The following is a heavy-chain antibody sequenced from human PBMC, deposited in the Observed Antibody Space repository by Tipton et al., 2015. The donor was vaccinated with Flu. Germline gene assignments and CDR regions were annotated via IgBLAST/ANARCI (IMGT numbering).Heavy chain of an antibody. Sequence: GLVKPSQTLSLTCAISGDSVSSNSAAWNWIRQSPSRGLEWLGRTYYRSKWYNDYAVSVKSRITINPDTSKNQFSLQLNSVTPEDTAVYYCARDPNYSSGWYGGTGDYYYYGMDVWGQGTTVTVSS. CDR1: GDSVSSNSAA. D-gene: IGHD6-19*01. CDR3: ARDPNYSSGWYGGTGDYYYYGMDV. V-gene: IGHV6-1*01. J-gene: IGHJ6*02. CDR2: TYYRSKWYN.